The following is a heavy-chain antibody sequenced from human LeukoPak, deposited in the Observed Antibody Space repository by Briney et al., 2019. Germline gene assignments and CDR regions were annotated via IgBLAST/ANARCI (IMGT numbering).Heavy chain of an antibody. CDR2: IIPIFGTA. CDR3: ARDRGSGWKKLDY. D-gene: IGHD6-19*01. Sequence: GASVKVSCKASGGTFSSYAISWVRQAPGQGLEWMGGIIPIFGTANYAQKFQGRVTITADESTSTAYMELSSLRSEDTAVYYCARDRGSGWKKLDYWGQGTLVTVSS. J-gene: IGHJ4*02. CDR1: GGTFSSYA. V-gene: IGHV1-69*13.